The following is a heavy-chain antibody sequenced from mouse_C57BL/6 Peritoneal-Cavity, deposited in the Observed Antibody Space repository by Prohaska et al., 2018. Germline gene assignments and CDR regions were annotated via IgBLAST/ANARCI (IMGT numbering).Heavy chain of an antibody. V-gene: IGHV11-2*01. J-gene: IGHJ1*03. D-gene: IGHD2-1*01. CDR3: MRYGNYWYFDV. CDR2: INSDGSAI. Sequence: EVQLLETGGGLVQPGGSRGLSCEGSGFTFSGFWMSWVRQTPGKTLEWIGDINSDGSAINYAPSIKDRVTIVRDNDKSTLYLQMSNVRSEDTATYFCMRYGNYWYFDVWGTGTTVTVSS. CDR1: GFTFSGFW.